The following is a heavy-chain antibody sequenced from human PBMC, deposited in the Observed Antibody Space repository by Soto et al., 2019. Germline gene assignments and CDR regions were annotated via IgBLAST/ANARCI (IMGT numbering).Heavy chain of an antibody. Sequence: QITLKESGPTLVKHTQTLTLTCTFSGFSLSTNGVGVGWIRQPPGKALEWLALFYWDDGKRYRPSLKSRLTITKDTSKHQVVLTRTHLDPVDTATYYCAYRSSSGYYVHYWGQGTLVTVSS. J-gene: IGHJ4*02. V-gene: IGHV2-5*02. D-gene: IGHD3-22*01. CDR2: FYWDDGK. CDR1: GFSLSTNGVG. CDR3: AYRSSSGYYVHY.